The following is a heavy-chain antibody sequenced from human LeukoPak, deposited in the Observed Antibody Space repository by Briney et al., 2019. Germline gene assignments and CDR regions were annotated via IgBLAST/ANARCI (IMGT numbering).Heavy chain of an antibody. D-gene: IGHD2-2*01. CDR2: IYYSGST. J-gene: IGHJ6*03. Sequence: SETLSLTCTVSGGSISSSSYYWGWIRQPPGKGLEWIGSIYYSGSTYYNPSLKSRVTISVDTSKNQFSLKLSSVTAADTAVYYCARDRRNGIVVVPAARAYMDVRGKGTTVTVSS. CDR1: GGSISSSSYY. CDR3: ARDRRNGIVVVPAARAYMDV. V-gene: IGHV4-39*07.